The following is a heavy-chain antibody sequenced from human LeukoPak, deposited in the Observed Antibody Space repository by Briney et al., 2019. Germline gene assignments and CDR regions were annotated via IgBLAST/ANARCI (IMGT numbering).Heavy chain of an antibody. V-gene: IGHV4-59*01. Sequence: SETLSLTCTGSGGSISSYYWSWIRQPPGKGLEWIGYIYYSGSTNYNPSLKSRVTISVDTSKNQFSLKLSSVTAADTAVYYCAREGLGYCSGGSCYNNWFDPWGQGTLVTVSS. CDR3: AREGLGYCSGGSCYNNWFDP. D-gene: IGHD2-15*01. CDR1: GGSISSYY. CDR2: IYYSGST. J-gene: IGHJ5*02.